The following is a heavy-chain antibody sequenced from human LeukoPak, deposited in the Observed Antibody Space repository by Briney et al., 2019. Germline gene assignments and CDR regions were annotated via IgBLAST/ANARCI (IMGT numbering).Heavy chain of an antibody. V-gene: IGHV1-69*05. CDR3: ASRVRGGSAANYYYYMDV. J-gene: IGHJ6*03. CDR2: IIPIFGTA. Sequence: GASVKVSCKASGGTFSSYAISWVRQAPGQGLEWMGRIIPIFGTANYAQKFQGRVTITTDDSTSTAYMELSSLRSEDTAVYYCASRVRGGSAANYYYYMDVWGKGTTVTVSS. D-gene: IGHD3-10*01. CDR1: GGTFSSYA.